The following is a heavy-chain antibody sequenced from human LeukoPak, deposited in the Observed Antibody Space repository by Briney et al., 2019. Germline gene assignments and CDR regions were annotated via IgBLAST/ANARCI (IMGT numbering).Heavy chain of an antibody. Sequence: GASVKVSCKASGYTFTSYDINWVRQATGQGLEWMGWMNPNSGNTGYAQKFQGRVTITRNTSISTGYMELSSLRSEDTAVYYCARSIIGVLRFLEWLPKYYYYYYMDVWGKGTTVTVSS. D-gene: IGHD3-3*01. CDR1: GYTFTSYD. J-gene: IGHJ6*03. CDR3: ARSIIGVLRFLEWLPKYYYYYYMDV. CDR2: MNPNSGNT. V-gene: IGHV1-8*03.